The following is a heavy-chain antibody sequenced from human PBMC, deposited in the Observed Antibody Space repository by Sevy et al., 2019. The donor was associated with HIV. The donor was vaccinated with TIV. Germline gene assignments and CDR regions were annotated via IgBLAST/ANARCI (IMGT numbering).Heavy chain of an antibody. D-gene: IGHD3-9*01. CDR3: ARDSDNYDILTGYYPCDY. CDR2: INPSTGST. J-gene: IGHJ4*02. Sequence: ASVKVSCKASGYTFTSDYMHWVRQAPGQGLEWMGIINPSTGSTSYAQKFQGRVTMTRDTSTSTVYMELSSLRSEDTAVYYCARDSDNYDILTGYYPCDYWGQGPLVTVSS. CDR1: GYTFTSDY. V-gene: IGHV1-46*01.